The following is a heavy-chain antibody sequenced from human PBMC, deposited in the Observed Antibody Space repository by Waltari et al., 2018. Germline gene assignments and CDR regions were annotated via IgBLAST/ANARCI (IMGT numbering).Heavy chain of an antibody. CDR1: GGSISSHY. Sequence: QVQLQESGPGLVKPSETLSLTCTVSGGSISSHYWSWIRQPPGKGLEWIGYIYYSGSTNYNPSLKSRVTISVDTSKNQFSLKLSSVIAADTAVYYCATEVGYCSGGSCYYYYYYMDVWGKGTTVTVSS. D-gene: IGHD2-15*01. J-gene: IGHJ6*03. V-gene: IGHV4-59*11. CDR3: ATEVGYCSGGSCYYYYYYMDV. CDR2: IYYSGST.